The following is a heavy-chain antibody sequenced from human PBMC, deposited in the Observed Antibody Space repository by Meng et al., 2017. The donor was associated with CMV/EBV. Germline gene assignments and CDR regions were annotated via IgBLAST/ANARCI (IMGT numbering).Heavy chain of an antibody. CDR3: AKVPHYSDGPRDTFNI. Sequence: GGSLRLSCAASGFRFNHYGIDWVRQTPGKGLEWVAFILYDGSTQYYADSVEGRFTISRDNSKNTLFLQMNSLRPEDTGVYYCAKVPHYSDGPRDTFNIWGQGTLVTVSS. D-gene: IGHD3-22*01. V-gene: IGHV3-30*02. J-gene: IGHJ3*02. CDR1: GFRFNHYG. CDR2: ILYDGSTQ.